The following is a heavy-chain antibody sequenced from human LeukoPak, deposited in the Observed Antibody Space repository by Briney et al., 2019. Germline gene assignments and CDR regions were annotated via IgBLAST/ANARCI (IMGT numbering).Heavy chain of an antibody. CDR1: GYRFTSYG. V-gene: IGHV1-18*01. D-gene: IGHD3-9*01. J-gene: IGHJ4*02. CDR3: ARGGDGDILTGLVFDY. Sequence: ASVKVSCKASGYRFTSYGISWVRQAPGQGLEWMGWISAYDGNTNYAQKLQGRVTMTTDTSTSTAYMELRSLRSDDTAVYYCARGGDGDILTGLVFDYWGQGTLVTVSS. CDR2: ISAYDGNT.